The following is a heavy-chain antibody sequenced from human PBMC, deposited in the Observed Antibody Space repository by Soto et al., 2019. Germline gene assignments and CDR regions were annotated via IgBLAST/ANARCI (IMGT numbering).Heavy chain of an antibody. CDR1: GTTFGSRA. V-gene: IGHV3-23*01. CDR2: ITDTGGDA. J-gene: IGHJ4*02. D-gene: IGHD3-10*01. CDR3: ARGSTDSYPGSRIFDF. Sequence: PGGSLRLSCVASGTTFGSRAMSWVRQAPGEGLEWVSTITDTGGDAKYADSLRGRFTISRDNSKNTLYLQMSSLRAEDSAVYYCARGSTDSYPGSRIFDFWGRGTLVTVSS.